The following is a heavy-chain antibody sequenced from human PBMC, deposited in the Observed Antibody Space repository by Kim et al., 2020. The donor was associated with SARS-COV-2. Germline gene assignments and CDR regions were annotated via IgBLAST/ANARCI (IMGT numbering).Heavy chain of an antibody. CDR2: IYYSGRT. V-gene: IGHV4-39*01. CDR3: ARHVYDSSGIDAFDI. D-gene: IGHD3-22*01. CDR1: GGSISSSSYY. Sequence: SETLSLTCTVSGGSISSSSYYWGWIRQPPGKGLEWVGSIYYSGRTYYNPSLKSRVTISADTSKNQFSLKLSSVTAADTAVYYCARHVYDSSGIDAFDIWGQGTMVTVSS. J-gene: IGHJ3*02.